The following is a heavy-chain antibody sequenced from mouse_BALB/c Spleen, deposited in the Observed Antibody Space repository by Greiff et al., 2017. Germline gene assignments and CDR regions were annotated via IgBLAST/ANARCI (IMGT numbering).Heavy chain of an antibody. Sequence: EVMLVESGGDLVKPGGSLKLSCAASGFTFSSYGMSWVRQTPDKRLEWVATISSGGSYTYYPDSVKGRFTISRDNAKNTLYLQMSSLKSEDTAMYYCARHPSYGSSPYYYAMDYWGQGTSVTVSS. CDR1: GFTFSSYG. CDR2: ISSGGSYT. D-gene: IGHD1-1*01. V-gene: IGHV5-6*01. J-gene: IGHJ4*01. CDR3: ARHPSYGSSPYYYAMDY.